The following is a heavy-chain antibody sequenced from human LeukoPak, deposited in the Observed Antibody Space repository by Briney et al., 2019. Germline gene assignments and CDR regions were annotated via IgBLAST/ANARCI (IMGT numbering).Heavy chain of an antibody. D-gene: IGHD2-15*01. Sequence: MASETLSLTCTVSGGSISSYYWSWIRQPPGKGLEWIGYIYYSGSTNYNPSLKSRVTISVDTSKNQFSLKLSSVTAADTAVYYCARAVVVAATLINYYYMDVWGKGTTVTVSS. CDR2: IYYSGST. CDR3: ARAVVVAATLINYYYMDV. CDR1: GGSISSYY. J-gene: IGHJ6*03. V-gene: IGHV4-59*01.